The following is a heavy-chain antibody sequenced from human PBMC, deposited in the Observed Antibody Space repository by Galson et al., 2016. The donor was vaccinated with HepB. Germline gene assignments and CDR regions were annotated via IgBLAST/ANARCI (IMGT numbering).Heavy chain of an antibody. V-gene: IGHV3-7*03. D-gene: IGHD5-18*01. CDR3: AREGNGYTKPGSFFDN. Sequence: SLRLSCAASGFSFSGFWMSWVRQAPGKGLEWVANIRQDGGEKFYVDSVKGRFTISRDNVENSLDLQMNSLRDEDTAVYYCAREGNGYTKPGSFFDNWGQGTLVTVSS. J-gene: IGHJ4*02. CDR2: IRQDGGEK. CDR1: GFSFSGFW.